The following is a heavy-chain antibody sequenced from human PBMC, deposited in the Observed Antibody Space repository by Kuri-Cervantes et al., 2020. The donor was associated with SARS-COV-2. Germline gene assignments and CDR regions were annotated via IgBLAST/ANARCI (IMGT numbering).Heavy chain of an antibody. V-gene: IGHV3-49*04. CDR1: GFTFSSYW. CDR3: TRDPWGYFDY. J-gene: IGHJ4*02. CDR2: IRSKAYGGTT. Sequence: GGSLRLSCAASGFTFSSYWMSWVRQAPGKGLEWVGFIRSKAYGGTTEYAASVKGRFTISRDDSKSIAYLQMNSLKTEDTAVYYCTRDPWGYFDYWGQGTLVTVSS. D-gene: IGHD7-27*01.